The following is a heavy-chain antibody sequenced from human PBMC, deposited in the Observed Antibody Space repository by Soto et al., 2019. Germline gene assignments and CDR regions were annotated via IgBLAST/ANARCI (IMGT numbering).Heavy chain of an antibody. V-gene: IGHV1-18*01. Sequence: ASVKVSCKASGYTFTSHGISWVRQAPGQGLEWMGWISAHNGNTNYAQKLQGRVTMTADKSTITGYMELRSLRSEGSALYYWARALELQLVFDFWGQGTLVTLSS. D-gene: IGHD6-13*01. J-gene: IGHJ4*02. CDR2: ISAHNGNT. CDR3: ARALELQLVFDF. CDR1: GYTFTSHG.